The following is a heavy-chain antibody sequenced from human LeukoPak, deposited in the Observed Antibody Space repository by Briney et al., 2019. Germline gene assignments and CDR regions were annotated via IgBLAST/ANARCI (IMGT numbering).Heavy chain of an antibody. V-gene: IGHV4-38-2*02. Sequence: SETLSLTCTVSGYSISSGYYWGWIRQPPGKGLEWIGSIYHSGSTYYNPSLKSRVTISVDTSKNQFSLKLSSVTAADTAVYYCARRAKLRLTFFDYWGQGTLVTVSS. J-gene: IGHJ4*02. D-gene: IGHD3-9*01. CDR2: IYHSGST. CDR1: GYSISSGYY. CDR3: ARRAKLRLTFFDY.